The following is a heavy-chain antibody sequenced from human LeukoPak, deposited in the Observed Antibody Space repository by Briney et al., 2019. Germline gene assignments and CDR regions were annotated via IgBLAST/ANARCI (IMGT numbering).Heavy chain of an antibody. CDR1: GASISNSFYF. CDR3: ARRVGRYFGERAYYYNYMDV. D-gene: IGHD3-10*01. J-gene: IGHJ6*03. V-gene: IGHV4-39*01. Sequence: SETLSLTCTVSGASISNSFYFWGWVRQPPGTGLEWIGHIRYSGSAYHNPSLKSRVTISVDTSKNQVSLKLSSVTAADTAVYYCARRVGRYFGERAYYYNYMDVWDKGTTVTISS. CDR2: IRYSGSA.